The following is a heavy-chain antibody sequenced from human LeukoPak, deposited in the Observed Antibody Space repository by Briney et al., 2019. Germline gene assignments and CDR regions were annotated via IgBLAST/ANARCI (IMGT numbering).Heavy chain of an antibody. CDR3: AKRNDFGSHHVMPADN. J-gene: IGHJ4*02. V-gene: IGHV3-23*01. CDR1: GFSFTSYA. CDR2: IRGSGTDT. Sequence: GGSLRLSCAASGFSFTSYAMSWVRQAPGKGLEWVSVIRGSGTDTYYADSVKGRFTFSKDNSKNTLYLQMDSLRVEDTAVYYCAKRNDFGSHHVMPADNWGQGTLVTVSS. D-gene: IGHD3/OR15-3a*01.